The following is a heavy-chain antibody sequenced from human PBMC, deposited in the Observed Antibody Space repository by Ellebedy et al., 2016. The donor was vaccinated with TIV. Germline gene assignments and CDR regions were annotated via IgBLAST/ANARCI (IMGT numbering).Heavy chain of an antibody. CDR3: ARVQVGPCTRNGMDV. D-gene: IGHD1-26*01. V-gene: IGHV3-11*01. Sequence: GESLKISCAASGFTFSGYYMSWFRQAPGKGPEWVSYISYSGDLMYYADSVKGRFTTSRDNAGNSLYLQMNSLRAEDTAVYYCARVQVGPCTRNGMDVWGQGTTVTVSS. CDR2: ISYSGDLM. J-gene: IGHJ6*02. CDR1: GFTFSGYY.